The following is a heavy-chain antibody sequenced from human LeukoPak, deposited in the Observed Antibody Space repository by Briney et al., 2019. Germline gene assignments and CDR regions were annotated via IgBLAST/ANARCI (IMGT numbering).Heavy chain of an antibody. D-gene: IGHD3-10*01. V-gene: IGHV1-2*02. CDR3: ARDGPLLWFGGLFAFDY. J-gene: IGHJ4*02. Sequence: ASVKVSCKASGYTFTGYYMHWVRQAPGQGLEWMGWINPNSGGTNYAQKFQGRVTMTRDTSISTAYMELSGLRSDDTAVYYCARDGPLLWFGGLFAFDYWGQGTLVTVSS. CDR2: INPNSGGT. CDR1: GYTFTGYY.